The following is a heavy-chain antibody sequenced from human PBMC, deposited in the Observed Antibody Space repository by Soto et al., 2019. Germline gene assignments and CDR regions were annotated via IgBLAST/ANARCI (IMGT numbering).Heavy chain of an antibody. CDR3: ARDVDTAIDVKAYYYYGMDV. Sequence: GEFMKICCKGAGYSFTSYWISWVRQMPGKGLEWMGRIDPSDSYTNYSPSFQGHVTISADQSISTAYLQWSSLKASDTALYYCARDVDTAIDVKAYYYYGMDVWGQGTTVTVSS. CDR1: GYSFTSYW. CDR2: IDPSDSYT. D-gene: IGHD5-18*01. J-gene: IGHJ6*02. V-gene: IGHV5-10-1*01.